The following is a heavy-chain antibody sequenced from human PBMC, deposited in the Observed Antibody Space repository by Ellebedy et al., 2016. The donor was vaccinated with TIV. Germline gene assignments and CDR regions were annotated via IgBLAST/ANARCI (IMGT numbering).Heavy chain of an antibody. CDR2: IDAPGSQ. D-gene: IGHD3-22*01. CDR3: TKDDDRGYWHY. CDR1: GFTFSNYA. J-gene: IGHJ4*02. V-gene: IGHV3-23*01. Sequence: GESLKISCAASGFTFSNYAMSWVRQAPGKGLEWVAAIDAPGSQFYADSVEGRFTISRDNSQNSMYLQLNSMRDEDTAIYYCTKDDDRGYWHYWGQGTLVTVSS.